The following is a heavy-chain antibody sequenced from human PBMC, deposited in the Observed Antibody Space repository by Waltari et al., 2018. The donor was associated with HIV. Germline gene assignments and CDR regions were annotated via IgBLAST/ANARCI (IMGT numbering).Heavy chain of an antibody. CDR1: GFSISGSTYY. J-gene: IGHJ6*02. V-gene: IGHV4-31*03. CDR2: IYYSGST. Sequence: QVQLQESGPGLLKPSQTLSLTCSVSGFSISGSTYYWHWIRQFPGKGLEWIGYIYYSGSTSYNPSLESRVTISIDTSKNQLSLRLSSVTAADTAVYYCARDYRSPSGSYYYYGMDVWGQGTRVTVSS. D-gene: IGHD3-10*01. CDR3: ARDYRSPSGSYYYYGMDV.